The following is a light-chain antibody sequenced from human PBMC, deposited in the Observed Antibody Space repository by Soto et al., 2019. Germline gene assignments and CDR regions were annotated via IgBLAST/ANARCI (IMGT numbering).Light chain of an antibody. CDR1: SSNIGSNT. CDR2: GNN. Sequence: QAVVTQPPSASETPGQRVTISFSGSSSNIGSNTVNWYQQFPGTAPNLLIYGNNQRPSGVPDRFSGSKSGTSASLAISGLQSYDESDYFCAAWDDNLNAYVFGSGTKLTVL. CDR3: AAWDDNLNAYV. J-gene: IGLJ1*01. V-gene: IGLV1-44*01.